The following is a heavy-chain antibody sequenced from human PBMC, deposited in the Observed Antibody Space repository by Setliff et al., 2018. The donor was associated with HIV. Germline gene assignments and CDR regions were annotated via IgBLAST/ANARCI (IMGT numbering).Heavy chain of an antibody. V-gene: IGHV1-3*01. J-gene: IGHJ5*02. D-gene: IGHD6-19*01. CDR2: VNAGNGNT. CDR1: GYSFTRNF. CDR3: ARDIGSVWHNWFDP. Sequence: ASVKVSCKASGYSFTRNFVHWVRQAPGQRLEWMGWVNAGNGNTKYSQKFQGRVTISRDTSASTVYMELNSLRSEDTAIYYCARDIGSVWHNWFDPWGQGTLVTVSS.